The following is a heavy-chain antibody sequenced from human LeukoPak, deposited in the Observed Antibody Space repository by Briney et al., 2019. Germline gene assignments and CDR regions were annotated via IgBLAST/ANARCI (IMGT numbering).Heavy chain of an antibody. J-gene: IGHJ4*02. D-gene: IGHD3-22*01. CDR3: AKYYYDSSGYTYYFDY. CDR1: GFTFSSYA. V-gene: IGHV3-23*01. CDR2: ISGSGGST. Sequence: GSLRLSCAASGFTFSSYAMSWVRQAPGKGLEWVSAISGSGGSTYYADSVKGRFTISRDNSKNTLYLQMNSLRAEDTAVYYCAKYYYDSSGYTYYFDYWGQGTLVTVSS.